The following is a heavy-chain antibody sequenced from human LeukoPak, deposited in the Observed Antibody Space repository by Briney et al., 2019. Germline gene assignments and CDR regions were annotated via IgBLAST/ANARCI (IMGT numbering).Heavy chain of an antibody. V-gene: IGHV1-69*05. D-gene: IGHD6-6*01. Sequence: GASVKVSCKASGGTFSSYAISWVRQAPGQGLEWMGGIIPIFGTANYAQKFQGRVTITTDESTSTAYMELSSLRSEDTAVYYCARAVSSSSRGRYYYYYYYLDVWGKGTTVTVS. CDR3: ARAVSSSSRGRYYYYYYYLDV. CDR1: GGTFSSYA. J-gene: IGHJ6*03. CDR2: IIPIFGTA.